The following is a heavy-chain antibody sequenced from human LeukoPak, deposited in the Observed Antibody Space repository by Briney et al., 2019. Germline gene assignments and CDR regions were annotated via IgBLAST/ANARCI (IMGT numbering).Heavy chain of an antibody. CDR1: GFTFSSYE. V-gene: IGHV3-23*01. CDR3: AREYYFYHMDG. J-gene: IGHJ6*03. Sequence: GGSLRLSCAASGFTFSSYEMNWVRQAPGKGLEWVSAISGSGGSTYYADPVKGRFTISRDNSKNTLYLQMNSLRAEDTAVYYCAREYYFYHMDGWGEGTTVTVSS. CDR2: ISGSGGST.